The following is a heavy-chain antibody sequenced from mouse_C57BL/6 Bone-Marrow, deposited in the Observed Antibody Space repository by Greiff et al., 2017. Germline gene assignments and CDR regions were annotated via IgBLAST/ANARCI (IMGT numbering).Heavy chain of an antibody. V-gene: IGHV1-76*01. D-gene: IGHD4-1*01. J-gene: IGHJ2*01. CDR3: ARLILDYYFDC. CDR2: IYPGSGNT. Sequence: VKLVESGAELVRPGASVKLSCKASGYTFTDYYINWVKQRPGQGLEWIARIYPGSGNTYYNEKFKGKATLTAEKSSSTAYMQLSSLTSEDSAVYFCARLILDYYFDCWGQGTTLTVSS. CDR1: GYTFTDYY.